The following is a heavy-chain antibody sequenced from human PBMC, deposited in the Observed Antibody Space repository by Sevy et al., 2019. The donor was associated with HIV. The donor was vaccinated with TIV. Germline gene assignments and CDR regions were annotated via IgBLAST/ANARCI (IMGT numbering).Heavy chain of an antibody. J-gene: IGHJ6*02. CDR3: ARAMGV. CDR2: INQDGSEL. CDR1: GISFSSHW. V-gene: IGHV3-7*01. Sequence: GGSLRLSCVGAGISFSSHWMNWVRQSPGKGLEWVANINQDGSELYYVGSVKGRFTISRDNARNSGYLQMHSLSVEDSGVYYCARAMGVWGQGTTVTVSS.